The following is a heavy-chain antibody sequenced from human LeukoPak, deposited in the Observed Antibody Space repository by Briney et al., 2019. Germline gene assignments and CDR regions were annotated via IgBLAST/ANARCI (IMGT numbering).Heavy chain of an antibody. CDR3: ARVGYSYGYDY. CDR1: GGSISSYY. CDR2: IYYSGST. J-gene: IGHJ4*02. V-gene: IGHV4-59*01. D-gene: IGHD5-18*01. Sequence: PSETLSLTCTVSGGSISSYYWSWIRQPPGKGLEWIGYIYYSGSTNYNPSPKSRVTISVDTSKNQFSLKLSSVTAADTAVYYCARVGYSYGYDYWGQGTLVTVSS.